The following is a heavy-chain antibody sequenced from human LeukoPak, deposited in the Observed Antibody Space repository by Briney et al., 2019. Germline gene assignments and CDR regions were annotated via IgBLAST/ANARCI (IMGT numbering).Heavy chain of an antibody. D-gene: IGHD5-12*01. CDR2: IYPGDSDT. V-gene: IGHV5-51*01. CDR3: ARQIYSGYPMGSDYFDY. Sequence: KCGESLKISCKGSGYSFTSYWIGWVRQMPVKGLEWMGIIYPGDSDTRYSPSFQGQVTISADKSISTAYLQWSSLKASDTAMYYCARQIYSGYPMGSDYFDYWGQGTLVTVSS. J-gene: IGHJ4*02. CDR1: GYSFTSYW.